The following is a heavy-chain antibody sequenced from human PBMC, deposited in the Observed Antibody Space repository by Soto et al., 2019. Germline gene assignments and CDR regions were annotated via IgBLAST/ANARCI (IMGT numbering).Heavy chain of an antibody. CDR3: AVHHCGGDCYHTYYYYGMDV. Sequence: ASVKVSCKASGGTFSSYAFSWVRQAPGQGLEWMGGIIPVFGSADYAQKFQGRVTTTADESTSTAYMELSSLRSEDTAVYYCAVHHCGGDCYHTYYYYGMDVWGQGTTVTVPS. CDR1: GGTFSSYA. D-gene: IGHD2-21*02. J-gene: IGHJ6*02. V-gene: IGHV1-69*13. CDR2: IIPVFGSA.